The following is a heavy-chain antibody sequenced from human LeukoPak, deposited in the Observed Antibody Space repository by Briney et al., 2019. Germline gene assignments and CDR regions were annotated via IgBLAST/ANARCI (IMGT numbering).Heavy chain of an antibody. J-gene: IGHJ4*02. CDR1: GASVTTSH. V-gene: IGHV4-59*02. CDR2: LSYTGKT. D-gene: IGHD2/OR15-2a*01. CDR3: SEGYFEPFDH. Sequence: SETLSLTCVVSGASVTTSHWNWIRQVPGKGLEWIGCLSYTGKTDYNPSLTSRATISLDASKNQVFLKLTSLTAADTAAYYCSEGYFEPFDHWGQGILVTVS.